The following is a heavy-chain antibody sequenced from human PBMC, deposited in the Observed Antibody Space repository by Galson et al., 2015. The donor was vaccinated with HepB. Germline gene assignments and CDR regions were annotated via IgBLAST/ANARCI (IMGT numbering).Heavy chain of an antibody. D-gene: IGHD3-10*01. J-gene: IGHJ4*02. V-gene: IGHV1-18*01. Sequence: SVKVSCKASGYSFTTYGISWVRQAPGQGLEWMGWISAHNGNTKYAQKLQGRVSMTTDTSTSTAYMELRSLRSDDTAVHFCARGSLLWFGELFFWAQGTLVTVSS. CDR3: ARGSLLWFGELFF. CDR2: ISAHNGNT. CDR1: GYSFTTYG.